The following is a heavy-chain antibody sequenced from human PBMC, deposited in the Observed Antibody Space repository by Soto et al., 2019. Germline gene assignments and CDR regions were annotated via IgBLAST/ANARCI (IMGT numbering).Heavy chain of an antibody. J-gene: IGHJ4*02. CDR1: GFTFDDYA. D-gene: IGHD4-17*01. Sequence: EVQLVESGGGLVQPGRSLRLSCAASGFTFDDYAMHWVRQAPGKGLEWVSGISWNSGSIGYADSVKARFTISRHNAKNSLYLQMNSLRAEDTALYYCAKGDYGDYVFDYWGQGTLVTVSS. CDR2: ISWNSGSI. V-gene: IGHV3-9*01. CDR3: AKGDYGDYVFDY.